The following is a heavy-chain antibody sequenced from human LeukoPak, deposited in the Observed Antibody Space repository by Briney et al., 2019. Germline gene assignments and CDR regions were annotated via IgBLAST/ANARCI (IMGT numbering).Heavy chain of an antibody. V-gene: IGHV4-59*01. J-gene: IGHJ4*02. CDR2: IYDSGST. Sequence: SETLSLTCTVSGGSISGYYWSWIRQPPGRGLEWLGYIYDSGSTNYNPSLKGRVTISVDTSNNQFSLKLSSVTAADTAVYYCARKYSSSWCFDYWGQGTLVTVSS. CDR3: ARKYSSSWCFDY. CDR1: GGSISGYY. D-gene: IGHD6-13*01.